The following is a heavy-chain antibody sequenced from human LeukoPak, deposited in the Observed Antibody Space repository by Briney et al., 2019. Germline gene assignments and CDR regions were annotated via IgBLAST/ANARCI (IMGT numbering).Heavy chain of an antibody. CDR1: GYSISSGYY. V-gene: IGHV4-38-2*02. J-gene: IGHJ4*02. CDR3: ARVGGGSGSSFDY. CDR2: IHQSGGT. Sequence: PSETLSLTCSVSGYSISSGYYWGWIRQPPGKGLEWIGSIHQSGGTYYNPSLKSRVTISVDTSKNQLSLKLSSVTAADTAVYYCARVGGGSGSSFDYWGQGTLVTVSS. D-gene: IGHD3-10*01.